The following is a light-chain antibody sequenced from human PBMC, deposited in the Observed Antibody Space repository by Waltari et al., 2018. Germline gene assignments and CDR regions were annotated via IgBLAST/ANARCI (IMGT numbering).Light chain of an antibody. V-gene: IGLV2-14*03. Sequence: QSALTQPASVSGSPGQSITISCTGTISDVGAYNYVSWYQQNPCKPPQLIIYAVTKRPSGVASRFSVSKSGTTASLTISGLQAEDEADFYGSSYTTSGTLIFGGGTKLTVL. CDR3: SSYTTSGTLI. CDR1: ISDVGAYNY. J-gene: IGLJ2*01. CDR2: AVT.